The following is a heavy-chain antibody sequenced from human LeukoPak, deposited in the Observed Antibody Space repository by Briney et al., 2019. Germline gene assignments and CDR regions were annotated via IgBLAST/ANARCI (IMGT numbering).Heavy chain of an antibody. V-gene: IGHV3-21*01. Sequence: GGSLRLSCAASGFTFSSYSINWVRQAPGKGLEWVSSISSSSSYIYYADSVKGRFTISRDNANNSLYLQMNSLRAEDTAVYYCARDLLYYYDSSPRAFDIWGQGTMVTVSS. J-gene: IGHJ3*02. D-gene: IGHD3-22*01. CDR2: ISSSSSYI. CDR1: GFTFSSYS. CDR3: ARDLLYYYDSSPRAFDI.